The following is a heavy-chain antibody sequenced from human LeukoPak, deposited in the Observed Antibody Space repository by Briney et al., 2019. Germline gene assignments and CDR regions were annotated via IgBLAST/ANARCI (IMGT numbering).Heavy chain of an antibody. Sequence: GRSLRLSCAASGFTFSNYAMSWVRQAPGKGLEWVAVIWDDGSNKYYADSVKGRFTISRDNSKDTLYLQMNSLRAEDTAVYFCARGVTTLDYWGQGTLVTVSS. V-gene: IGHV3-33*01. CDR2: IWDDGSNK. J-gene: IGHJ4*02. D-gene: IGHD4-17*01. CDR3: ARGVTTLDY. CDR1: GFTFSNYA.